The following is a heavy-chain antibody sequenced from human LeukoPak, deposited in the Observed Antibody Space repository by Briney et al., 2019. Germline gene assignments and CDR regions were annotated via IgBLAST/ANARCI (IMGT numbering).Heavy chain of an antibody. V-gene: IGHV4-61*01. D-gene: IGHD5-18*01. Sequence: SQTLSLTCTVSGGSISSGSYYWSWIRQPPGKGLEWIGYIYYSGSTNYNPSLKSRVTISVDTSKNQFSLKLSSVTAADTAVYYCARDPTYGYSYGIESGHWFDPWGQGTLVTVSS. CDR2: IYYSGST. CDR1: GGSISSGSYY. J-gene: IGHJ5*02. CDR3: ARDPTYGYSYGIESGHWFDP.